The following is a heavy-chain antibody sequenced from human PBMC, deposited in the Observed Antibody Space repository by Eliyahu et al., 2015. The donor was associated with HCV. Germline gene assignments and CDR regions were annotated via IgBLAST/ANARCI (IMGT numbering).Heavy chain of an antibody. CDR1: GFTFRSYA. V-gene: IGHV3-23*01. J-gene: IGHJ4*02. CDR3: AKGDGYGTLAYFDF. CDR2: ISASGGST. Sequence: EVQLLESGGGLVQPGGSLRLSCAASGFTFRSYAMNWVRQAPGKGLEWVSTISASGGSTYFADSVKGRFTISRDNSRNTLYLQMSSLRAEDTAVYFCAKGDGYGTLAYFDFWGQGTLATVSS. D-gene: IGHD5-24*01.